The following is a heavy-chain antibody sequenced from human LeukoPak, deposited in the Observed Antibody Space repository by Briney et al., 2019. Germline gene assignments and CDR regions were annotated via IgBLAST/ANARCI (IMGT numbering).Heavy chain of an antibody. CDR3: ARASHSGSYLGVDY. Sequence: SVKVSCKASGGTFSSYAISWVRQAPGQGLEWMGGIIPIFGSASYAQKFQGRVTITADGSTSTAYMELSSLRSEDTAVYYCARASHSGSYLGVDYWGQGTLVTVSS. J-gene: IGHJ4*02. V-gene: IGHV1-69*01. D-gene: IGHD1-26*01. CDR1: GGTFSSYA. CDR2: IIPIFGSA.